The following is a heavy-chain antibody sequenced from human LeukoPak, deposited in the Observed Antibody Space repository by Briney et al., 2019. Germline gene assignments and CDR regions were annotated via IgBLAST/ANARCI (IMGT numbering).Heavy chain of an antibody. CDR1: GFTFGDYG. J-gene: IGHJ4*02. D-gene: IGHD5-18*01. CDR3: ARRSNRYSYGSNFDY. Sequence: GSLRLSCAAPGFTFGDYGMTWVRQAPGKGLELVSGINWNGGSIAYADSVKGRFTVSRDNAKNSLYLQMNSLRAEDTAFYHCARRSNRYSYGSNFDYCGQGTLVTVSS. CDR2: INWNGGSI. V-gene: IGHV3-20*01.